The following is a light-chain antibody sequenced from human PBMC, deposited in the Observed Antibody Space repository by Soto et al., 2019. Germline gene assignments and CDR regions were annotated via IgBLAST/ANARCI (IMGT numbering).Light chain of an antibody. CDR3: SSYAGSNNLGV. J-gene: IGLJ3*02. CDR2: EVS. CDR1: SSDVGGYNY. V-gene: IGLV2-8*01. Sequence: QSALTQPPSASGSPGQSVTISCNGTSSDVGGYNYVSWYQQHPGKAPKLMIYEVSKRPSGVPDRFSGSKSGNTASLTVSGLQPEDEADYYCSSYAGSNNLGVFGGGTKVTVL.